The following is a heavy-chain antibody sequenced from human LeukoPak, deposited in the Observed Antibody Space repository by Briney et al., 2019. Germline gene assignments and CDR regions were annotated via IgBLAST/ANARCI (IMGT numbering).Heavy chain of an antibody. J-gene: IGHJ4*02. CDR2: ISGSGGST. V-gene: IGHV3-23*01. D-gene: IGHD6-6*01. CDR3: AKGDSSSSVASECFDY. CDR1: GFTFSSYA. Sequence: PGGSLRLSCAASGFTFSSYAMSWVRQAPGKGLEWVSAISGSGGSTYYADSVKGRFTISRDNSKDTLYLQMNSLRAEDTAVYYCAKGDSSSSVASECFDYWGQGTLVTVSS.